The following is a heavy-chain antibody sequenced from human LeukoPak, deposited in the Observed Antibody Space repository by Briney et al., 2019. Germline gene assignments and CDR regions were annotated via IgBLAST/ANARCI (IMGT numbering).Heavy chain of an antibody. Sequence: GGSLRLSCSASGFTFSTFTMNWVRQAPGKGLEWVSYISSSGSTIYYADSVKGRFTISRDNAKNSLYLQMNSLRAEDTAVYYCAELGITMIGGVWGKGTTVTISS. CDR2: ISSSGSTI. CDR3: AELGITMIGGV. CDR1: GFTFSTFT. D-gene: IGHD3-10*02. J-gene: IGHJ6*04. V-gene: IGHV3-48*04.